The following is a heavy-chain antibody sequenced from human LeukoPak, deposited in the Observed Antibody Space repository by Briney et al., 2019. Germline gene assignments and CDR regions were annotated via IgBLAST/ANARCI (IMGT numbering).Heavy chain of an antibody. CDR2: IYHSGST. CDR1: GGSISSSNW. Sequence: KTSGTLSLTCAVSGGSISSSNWWSWVRQPPGKGLEWIGEIYHSGSTNYNPSLKSRVTISVDKSKNQFSLKLSSVTAADTAVYYCASLYYYDSRGYFFDYWGQGTLVTVSS. D-gene: IGHD3-22*01. J-gene: IGHJ4*02. CDR3: ASLYYYDSRGYFFDY. V-gene: IGHV4-4*02.